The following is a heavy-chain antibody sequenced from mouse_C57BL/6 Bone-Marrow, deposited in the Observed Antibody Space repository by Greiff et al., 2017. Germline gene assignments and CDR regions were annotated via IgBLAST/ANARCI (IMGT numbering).Heavy chain of an antibody. CDR2: ISGGGGNT. CDR3: ARRGEAGYFDV. J-gene: IGHJ1*03. V-gene: IGHV5-9*01. Sequence: EVQLVESGGGLVKPGGSLKLSCAASGFTFSSYTMSWVRQTPEKRLEWVATISGGGGNTYYPDSVKGRFTISRDNAKNTLYLQMSSLRSEDTALYYCARRGEAGYFDVWGTGTTVTVSS. CDR1: GFTFSSYT.